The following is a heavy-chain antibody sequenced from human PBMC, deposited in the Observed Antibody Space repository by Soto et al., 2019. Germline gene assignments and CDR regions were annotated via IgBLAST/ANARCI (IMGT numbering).Heavy chain of an antibody. CDR1: GYIFTSYW. CDR3: ASSYRSGWYYFDY. D-gene: IGHD6-19*01. Sequence: PGESLKISCKGSGYIFTSYWIGWVRQMPGKGLEWMGIIYPGDSDTRYSPSFQGQVTISADKSISTAYLQWSSLKASDTAMYYCASSYRSGWYYFDYWGQGTLVTVSS. V-gene: IGHV5-51*03. J-gene: IGHJ4*02. CDR2: IYPGDSDT.